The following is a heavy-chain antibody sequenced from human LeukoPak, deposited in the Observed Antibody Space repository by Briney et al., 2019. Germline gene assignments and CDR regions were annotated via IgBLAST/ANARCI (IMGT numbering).Heavy chain of an antibody. Sequence: WASVKVSCKASGYTFTSYAMHWVRQAPGQRLEWMGWINAGNGNTKYSQKFQGRVTITRDTSASTAYMELSSLRSEDTAVYYCARDDYVWGSYRDYYFDYWGQGTLVTVSS. V-gene: IGHV1-3*01. CDR2: INAGNGNT. D-gene: IGHD3-16*02. CDR1: GYTFTSYA. J-gene: IGHJ4*02. CDR3: ARDDYVWGSYRDYYFDY.